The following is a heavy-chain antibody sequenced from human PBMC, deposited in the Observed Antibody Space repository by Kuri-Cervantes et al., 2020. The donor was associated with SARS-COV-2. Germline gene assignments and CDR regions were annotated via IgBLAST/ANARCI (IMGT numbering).Heavy chain of an antibody. CDR2: IIPNLGTT. Sequence: SVKVSCKASGGTFSSNTITWVRQAPGQGLEWMGWIIPNLGTTTYAQKFKGRITIASDTATNTAYMGLNNLRSGDTAVYYCAFYPRGTSNWYRRMGGYYYMDVWDKGTTVTVSS. J-gene: IGHJ6*03. CDR1: GGTFSSNT. V-gene: IGHV1-69*08. CDR3: AFYPRGTSNWYRRMGGYYYMDV. D-gene: IGHD6-13*01.